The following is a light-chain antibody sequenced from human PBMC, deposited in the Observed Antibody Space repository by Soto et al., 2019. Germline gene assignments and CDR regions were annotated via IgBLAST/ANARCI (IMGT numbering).Light chain of an antibody. V-gene: IGKV2-24*01. CDR3: MQATDFTWT. J-gene: IGKJ1*01. Sequence: DIVVTQTPLSSPVTRGQPASISCSASQSLVHSNGRTYLSWCKQRPGQPPRLLIHEVSNRLAGVPGRISGSGARTDFTLRISRVDAEAVGVYSCMQATDFTWTFGQGTKLEI. CDR2: EVS. CDR1: QSLVHSNGRTY.